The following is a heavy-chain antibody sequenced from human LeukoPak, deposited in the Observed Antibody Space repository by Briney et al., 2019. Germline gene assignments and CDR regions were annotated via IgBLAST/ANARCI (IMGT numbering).Heavy chain of an antibody. CDR2: ISGYQGST. CDR3: ARSDLGTITAGPFN. V-gene: IGHV1-18*01. D-gene: IGHD5-24*01. CDR1: GYTFTNYG. J-gene: IGHJ4*02. Sequence: ASVKVSCKASGYTFTNYGITWVRQAPGQGLEWMGWISGYQGSTKYAQNFQGRVTMTIDTSTSTAYMDLRSLISDDTAIYFCARSDLGTITAGPFNWGQGTLVAVS.